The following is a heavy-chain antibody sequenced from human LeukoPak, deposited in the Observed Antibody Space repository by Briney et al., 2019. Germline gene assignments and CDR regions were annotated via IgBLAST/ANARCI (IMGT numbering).Heavy chain of an antibody. CDR3: TSRDCSSTSCYRDPTYYYYYMDV. J-gene: IGHJ6*03. V-gene: IGHV3-73*01. CDR1: GFTFSGSA. Sequence: GESLKISCAAPGFTFSGSAMHWVRQAAGKGLEWVGRIRSKANSYATAYAASVKGRFTISRDDSKKTAYLQMNSLKTEDTAVYYCTSRDCSSTSCYRDPTYYYYYMDVWGKGTTVTVSS. CDR2: IRSKANSYAT. D-gene: IGHD2-2*01.